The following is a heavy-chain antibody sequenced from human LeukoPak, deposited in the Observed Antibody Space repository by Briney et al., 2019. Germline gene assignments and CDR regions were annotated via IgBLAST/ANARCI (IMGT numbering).Heavy chain of an antibody. D-gene: IGHD3-10*01. V-gene: IGHV4-34*01. J-gene: IGHJ6*03. Sequence: SETLSLTCAVYGGSFSGYYWSWIRQPPGKGLVWIGEINHSGSTNYNPSLKSRVTISVDTSKNQFSLKLSSVTAADTAVYYCARVVAGSGSYDDYYYYMDVWGKGTTVTVSS. CDR2: INHSGST. CDR1: GGSFSGYY. CDR3: ARVVAGSGSYDDYYYYMDV.